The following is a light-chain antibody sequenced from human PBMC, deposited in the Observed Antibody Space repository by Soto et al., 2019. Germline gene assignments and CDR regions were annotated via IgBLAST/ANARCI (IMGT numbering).Light chain of an antibody. CDR3: QQYGSSSWT. CDR1: QSVSSN. V-gene: IGKV3-20*01. J-gene: IGKJ1*01. Sequence: EIVITQSPATLSLSPGERATLSCRASQSVSSNLAWYQQKPGQAPRLLIYGASSRATGIPDRFSGSGSGTDFTLTISRLEPEDFAVYYCQQYGSSSWTFGQGTKVDIK. CDR2: GAS.